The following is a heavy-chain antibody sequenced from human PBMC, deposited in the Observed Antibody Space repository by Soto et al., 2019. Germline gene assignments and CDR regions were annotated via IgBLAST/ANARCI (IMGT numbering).Heavy chain of an antibody. CDR2: INPKSGGT. D-gene: IGHD2-8*01. CDR1: GYSFTDYH. CDR3: ARGRSTDCSNGVCSFFYNHEMDV. V-gene: IGHV1-2*04. J-gene: IGHJ6*02. Sequence: AAVKVSCKASGYSFTDYHIHWVRQAPGQGLEWLGRINPKSGGTSTAQKFQGWVTMTRDRSISTVYMELTRLRSDDTAVYFCARGRSTDCSNGVCSFFYNHEMDVWGQGTPVTVSS.